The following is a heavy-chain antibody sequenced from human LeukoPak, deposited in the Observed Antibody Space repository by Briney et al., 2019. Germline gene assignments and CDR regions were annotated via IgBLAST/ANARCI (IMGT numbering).Heavy chain of an antibody. CDR2: MNPNSGNT. CDR1: GYTFTSYD. J-gene: IGHJ4*02. D-gene: IGHD5/OR15-5a*01. CDR3: ARGLSMILTLPLGY. V-gene: IGHV1-8*01. Sequence: ASVKVSCKASGYTFTSYDINWARQATGQGLEWMGWMNPNSGNTGYAQKFQGRVTMTRNTSISTAYMELSSLRSEDTAVYYCARGLSMILTLPLGYWGQGTLVTVSS.